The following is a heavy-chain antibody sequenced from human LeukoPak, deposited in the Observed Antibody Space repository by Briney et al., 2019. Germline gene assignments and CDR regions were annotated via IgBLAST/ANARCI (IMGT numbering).Heavy chain of an antibody. Sequence: KTGGSLRLSCAASGFTFSGYGMHWVRQAPGKGLKWVAGLPYTGTSEVYGDSVKGRFTISRDTSTNTLFLQMNSLRDEDTAVYYCSSPYHGIPTIGGLYWGQGTLVTVSS. J-gene: IGHJ4*02. CDR2: LPYTGTSE. CDR1: GFTFSGYG. D-gene: IGHD1-14*01. CDR3: SSPYHGIPTIGGLY. V-gene: IGHV3-30*02.